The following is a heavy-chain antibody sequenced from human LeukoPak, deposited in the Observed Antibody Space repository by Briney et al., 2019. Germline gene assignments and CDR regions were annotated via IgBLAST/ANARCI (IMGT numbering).Heavy chain of an antibody. CDR3: ARDETADCSRGSCYWD. V-gene: IGHV1-2*02. J-gene: IGHJ4*02. Sequence: ASVKVCCKAYGYIFIDSYLHWVRQAPGKGLEWLGWISPNSGDTYYAPKFQGKITLTRDTSVSTAYMNVRSLRSDDTAVYYCARDETADCSRGSCYWDWGQGTLVTVSS. D-gene: IGHD2-15*01. CDR1: GYIFIDSY. CDR2: ISPNSGDT.